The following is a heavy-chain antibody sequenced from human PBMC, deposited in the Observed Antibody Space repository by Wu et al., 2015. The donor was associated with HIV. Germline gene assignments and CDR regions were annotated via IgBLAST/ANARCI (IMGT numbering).Heavy chain of an antibody. CDR3: ARDHQGRRDV. Sequence: QVQLVQSGAEVKKDGASVKVACKASGYTFSNYGISWVRRAPGQGLEWMGIINPSGGSTTYAQKFAARVTMTSDTSTSTVYMEMDNLRSEDTAVYYCARDHQGRRDVWGQGTTVTVSS. D-gene: IGHD2-2*01. J-gene: IGHJ6*02. CDR1: GYTFSNYG. CDR2: INPSGGST. V-gene: IGHV1-46*01.